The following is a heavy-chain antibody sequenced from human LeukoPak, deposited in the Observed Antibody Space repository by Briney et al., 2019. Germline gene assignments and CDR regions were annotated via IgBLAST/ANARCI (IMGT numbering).Heavy chain of an antibody. D-gene: IGHD3-9*01. CDR1: GFTFSSYA. CDR3: ARVKFRGENLIGYYPVDS. V-gene: IGHV3-23*01. J-gene: IGHJ4*02. Sequence: PGGSLRLSCAASGFTFSSYAMSWVRQAPGKGLEWVSAISGSGGSTYYADSVKGRFTISRDNAKNSLYLQMDSLRAEDTAVYYCARVKFRGENLIGYYPVDSWGQGTLVIVSS. CDR2: ISGSGGST.